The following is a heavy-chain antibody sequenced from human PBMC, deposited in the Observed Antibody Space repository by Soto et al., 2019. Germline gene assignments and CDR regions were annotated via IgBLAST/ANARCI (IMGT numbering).Heavy chain of an antibody. CDR3: ARDFFDDSSGYYSDY. Sequence: GSLRLSCAASGFTFSSYGMHWVRQAPGKGLEWVAVIWYDGSNKYYADSVKGRFTISRDNSKNTLYLQMNSLRAEDTAVYYCARDFFDDSSGYYSDYWGQGTLVTVSS. J-gene: IGHJ4*02. CDR1: GFTFSSYG. D-gene: IGHD3-22*01. V-gene: IGHV3-33*01. CDR2: IWYDGSNK.